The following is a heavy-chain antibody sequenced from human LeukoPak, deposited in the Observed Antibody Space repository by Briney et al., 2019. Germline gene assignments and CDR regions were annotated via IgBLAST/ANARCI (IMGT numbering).Heavy chain of an antibody. CDR1: GFTFRSYW. CDR3: ASSVYYDSSGYYDY. CDR2: IYSGGST. D-gene: IGHD3-22*01. J-gene: IGHJ4*02. V-gene: IGHV3-66*01. Sequence: GGSLRLSCAASGFTFRSYWMSWVRQSPGKGLKWVSVIYSGGSTYYADSVKGRFTISRDNSKNTLYLQMNSLRAEDTVVYYCASSVYYDSSGYYDYWGQGTLVTVSS.